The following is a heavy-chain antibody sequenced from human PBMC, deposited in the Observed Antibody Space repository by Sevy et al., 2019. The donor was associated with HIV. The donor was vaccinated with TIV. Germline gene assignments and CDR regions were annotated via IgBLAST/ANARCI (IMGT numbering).Heavy chain of an antibody. V-gene: IGHV3-33*01. Sequence: GGSLRLSCAASGFTFSNFGMHWVRQAAGMGLEWVAAIFSDGTTKYYGDSVKGRFTISRDNSKNTLYLQMSRLTGEDTAVYYCSRESGSDWYVDHWGQGTLVTVSS. CDR3: SRESGSDWYVDH. CDR1: GFTFSNFG. D-gene: IGHD2-21*02. J-gene: IGHJ4*02. CDR2: IFSDGTTK.